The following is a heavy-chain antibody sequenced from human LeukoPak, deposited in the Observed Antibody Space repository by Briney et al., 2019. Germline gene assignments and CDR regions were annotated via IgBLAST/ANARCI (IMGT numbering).Heavy chain of an antibody. D-gene: IGHD3-10*01. CDR2: IYTSGST. Sequence: PSETLSLTCTVSGGSISSGSYYWSWIRQPAGKGLEWIGRIYTSGSTNYNPSLKSRVTISVDTSKNQFSLKLSSVTAADTAVYYCAVHYYGSGSYFRWGQGTLVTVSS. V-gene: IGHV4-61*02. CDR3: AVHYYGSGSYFR. J-gene: IGHJ4*02. CDR1: GGSISSGSYY.